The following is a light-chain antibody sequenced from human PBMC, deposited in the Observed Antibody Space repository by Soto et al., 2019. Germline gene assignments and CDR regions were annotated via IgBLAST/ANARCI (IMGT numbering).Light chain of an antibody. V-gene: IGLV3-21*02. J-gene: IGLJ2*01. CDR3: QVWDTNSDHVI. CDR2: DDS. Sequence: SYELTQPPSVSVAPGQTARITSGGNNVGSKSVHWYQQKSGQAPVLVVYDDSDRPSGIPERFSGSNSGNTATLTVSRVEAGDEGDYYCQVWDTNSDHVIFGGGTKLTVL. CDR1: NVGSKS.